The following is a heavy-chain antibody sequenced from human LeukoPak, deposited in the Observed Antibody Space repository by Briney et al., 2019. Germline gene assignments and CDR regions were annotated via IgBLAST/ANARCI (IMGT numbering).Heavy chain of an antibody. CDR3: ARRGRVTTRSWFDP. CDR2: INHSGST. V-gene: IGHV4-34*01. CDR1: GGSFSGYY. D-gene: IGHD4-17*01. Sequence: SETLSLTCAVYGGSFSGYYWSWIRQPPGKGLEWIGEINHSGSTNYNPSLKSRVTISVDTSKNQFSLKLSSVTAADTAVYYCARRGRVTTRSWFDPWGQGTLVTVSS. J-gene: IGHJ5*02.